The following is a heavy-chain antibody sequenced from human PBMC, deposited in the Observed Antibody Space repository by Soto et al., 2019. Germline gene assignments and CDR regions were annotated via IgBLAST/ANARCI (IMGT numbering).Heavy chain of an antibody. CDR3: AKLRYFDWSSYNWFEY. V-gene: IGHV3-53*01. CDR1: GFTVSSNY. Sequence: GGSLRLSCAASGFTVSSNYMSWVRRAPGKGLEWVSGISGSGATTSYADSVKGRFTVSRDNSKNTLYLQMNSLRVEDTAVYYCAKLRYFDWSSYNWFEYWGQGTPVTVSS. J-gene: IGHJ5*01. CDR2: ISGSGATT. D-gene: IGHD3-9*01.